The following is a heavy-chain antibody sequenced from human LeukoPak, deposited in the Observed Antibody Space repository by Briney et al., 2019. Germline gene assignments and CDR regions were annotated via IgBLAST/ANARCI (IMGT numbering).Heavy chain of an antibody. Sequence: SETLSLTCSVSGGSISSTSYYWGWIRQPPGKGLEWIGSIYNTDSTYYNPSLKSQVSISVDTSRNQCSLKLSSVTAADTAVYYCARQISDYYYYYIDVWGQGTTVTVSS. CDR1: GGSISSTSYY. CDR2: IYNTDST. J-gene: IGHJ6*03. D-gene: IGHD3-10*01. V-gene: IGHV4-39*01. CDR3: ARQISDYYYYYIDV.